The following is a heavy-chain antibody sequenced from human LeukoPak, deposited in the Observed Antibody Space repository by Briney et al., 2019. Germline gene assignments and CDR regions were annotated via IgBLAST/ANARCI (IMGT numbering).Heavy chain of an antibody. Sequence: ASVKVSCKASGYTFTAYYMHWVRQAPGQGLEWMGWINCNSGGAKYAQIFQGRVTMTRDTSISAAYMEPSRLTSDDAAVYYCARSDASGWKDFWGQGTLVTVSS. J-gene: IGHJ4*02. D-gene: IGHD6-19*01. V-gene: IGHV1-2*02. CDR1: GYTFTAYY. CDR3: ARSDASGWKDF. CDR2: INCNSGGA.